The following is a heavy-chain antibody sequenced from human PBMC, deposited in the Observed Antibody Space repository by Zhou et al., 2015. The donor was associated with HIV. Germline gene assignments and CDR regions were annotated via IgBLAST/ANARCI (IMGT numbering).Heavy chain of an antibody. CDR3: ARGKLVYGGNSDYYYYGMDV. J-gene: IGHJ6*02. D-gene: IGHD4-23*01. Sequence: QVHLMQSGAEVKKPGSSVKVSCKASGVTFSNYAISWVRQAPGQGLEWMGGIIPVFGTANYAPKFQGRVTMTADKSTSTAYMELSSLRYEDTAVYYCARGKLVYGGNSDYYYYGMDVWGQGTTVTVSS. CDR1: GVTFSNYA. V-gene: IGHV1-69*06. CDR2: IIPVFGTA.